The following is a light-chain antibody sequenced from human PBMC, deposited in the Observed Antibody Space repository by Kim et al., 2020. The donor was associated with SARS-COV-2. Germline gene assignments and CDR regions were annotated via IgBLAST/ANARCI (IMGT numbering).Light chain of an antibody. Sequence: ASVGDRVTITCRASQSISSYLNWYQQKPGKAPKLLIYAASSLQSGVPSRFSGSGSGTDFTLTISSLQPEDFATYYCQQSYSTPLTLGGGTKVDIK. J-gene: IGKJ4*01. CDR1: QSISSY. CDR3: QQSYSTPLT. V-gene: IGKV1-39*01. CDR2: AAS.